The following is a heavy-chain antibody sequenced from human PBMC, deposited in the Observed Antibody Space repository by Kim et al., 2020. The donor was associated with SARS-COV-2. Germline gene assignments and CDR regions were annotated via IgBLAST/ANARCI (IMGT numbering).Heavy chain of an antibody. CDR2: IYYSGTT. V-gene: IGHV4-39*01. Sequence: SETLSLTCTVSGGSISSTSYYWGWIRQPPGKGLEWIGTIYYSGTTCDNPSLKSRVTISVDTSKNQFSLKLSSVTAADTAVYYCAAAGERFLDSWSGSRFNYFDFWGQGTLVTVSS. J-gene: IGHJ4*02. CDR3: AAAGERFLDSWSGSRFNYFDF. D-gene: IGHD3-3*01. CDR1: GGSISSTSYY.